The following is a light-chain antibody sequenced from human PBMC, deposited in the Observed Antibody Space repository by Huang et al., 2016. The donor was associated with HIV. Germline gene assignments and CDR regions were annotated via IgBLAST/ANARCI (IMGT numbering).Light chain of an antibody. CDR1: QSISSD. J-gene: IGKJ5*01. CDR3: QQIYSTSIT. V-gene: IGKV1-39*01. CDR2: AAS. Sequence: DIQMTQSPSSLSASVGDRVTITCRASQSISSDLNWDQQRPGKAPSLLIYAASSLQSGVPSRFSGSGSGTDFTLTISSLQPEDFATYYCQQIYSTSITFGQGTRLEIK.